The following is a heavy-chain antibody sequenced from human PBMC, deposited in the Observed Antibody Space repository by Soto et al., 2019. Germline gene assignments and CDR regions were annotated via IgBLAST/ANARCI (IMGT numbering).Heavy chain of an antibody. J-gene: IGHJ4*02. V-gene: IGHV3-48*03. CDR3: ARGQYSSGGGYFDY. CDR1: GFTFSSYE. Sequence: EVQLVESGGGLVQPGGSLRLSCAASGFTFSSYEMNWVRQAPGKGLEWVSYISSSGSTIYYADSVKGRFTISRDNAKNSLYLQMSRLRAEDRAVCYCARGQYSSGGGYFDYWGQETLVTVSS. D-gene: IGHD6-19*01. CDR2: ISSSGSTI.